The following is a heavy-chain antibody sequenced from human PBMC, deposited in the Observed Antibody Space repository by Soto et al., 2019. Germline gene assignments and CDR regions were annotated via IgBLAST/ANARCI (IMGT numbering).Heavy chain of an antibody. CDR1: GGSISSGDYY. CDR3: ARGDDSSGYYGGVDY. D-gene: IGHD3-22*01. CDR2: IYYSGST. J-gene: IGHJ4*02. V-gene: IGHV4-30-4*01. Sequence: QVQLQESGPGLVKPSQTLSLTCTVSGGSISSGDYYWSWIRQPPGKGLEWIGYIYYSGSTYYNPSLKSRVTIXXDXSXXQFSLKLSSVTAADTAVYYCARGDDSSGYYGGVDYWGQGTLVTVSS.